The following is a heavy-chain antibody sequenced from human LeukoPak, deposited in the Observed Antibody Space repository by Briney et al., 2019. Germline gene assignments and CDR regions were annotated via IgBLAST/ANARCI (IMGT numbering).Heavy chain of an antibody. CDR3: AKAFEQWLEYYFDY. V-gene: IGHV3-30*18. CDR2: ISYDGSNK. D-gene: IGHD6-19*01. Sequence: PGGSLRLSCAASGFTFSSYGMHWVRQAPGKGLEWVAVISYDGSNKYYADSVKGRFTFSRDNSKNTLYLQMNSLRAEDTAVYYCAKAFEQWLEYYFDYWGQGTLVTVSS. CDR1: GFTFSSYG. J-gene: IGHJ4*02.